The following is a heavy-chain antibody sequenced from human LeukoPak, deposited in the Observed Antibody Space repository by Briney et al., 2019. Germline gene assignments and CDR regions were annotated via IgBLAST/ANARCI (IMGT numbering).Heavy chain of an antibody. CDR3: TRSRYYFATTRYFDY. J-gene: IGHJ4*02. Sequence: ASVKVSCKASGYMFSSYYMTWVRQAPGQGLEWMGWISGYNAKTNYAQKFQGRVTMTTDTSTRTAYLELRSLSSDDTAVYYCTRSRYYFATTRYFDYWGQGTLVTVSS. CDR1: GYMFSSYY. V-gene: IGHV1-18*01. CDR2: ISGYNAKT. D-gene: IGHD1-26*01.